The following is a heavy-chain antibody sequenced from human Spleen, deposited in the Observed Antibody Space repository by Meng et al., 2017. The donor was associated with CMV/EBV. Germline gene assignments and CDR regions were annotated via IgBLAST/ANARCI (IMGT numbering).Heavy chain of an antibody. J-gene: IGHJ4*02. CDR1: GGSFSGYY. D-gene: IGHD3-9*01. Sequence: VQLQQCGAGLLKPSGTRSPASAGDGGSFSGYYWSRILQPPGKGLEWIGEINHSGSTNYNPSLKSRVTISVDTSKNQFSLKLSSVTAADTAGYYCARNYLRYFSYWGQGTLVTVSS. CDR3: ARNYLRYFSY. CDR2: INHSGST. V-gene: IGHV4-34*01.